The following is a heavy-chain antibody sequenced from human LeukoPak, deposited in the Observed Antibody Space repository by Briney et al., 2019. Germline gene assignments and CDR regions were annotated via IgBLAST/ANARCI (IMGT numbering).Heavy chain of an antibody. CDR1: GGTFSSYT. CDR3: ARETEVAGTHFDY. J-gene: IGHJ4*02. V-gene: IGHV1-69*04. Sequence: SVKVSCKASGGTFSSYTISWVRQAPGQGLEWMGRIIPILGIANYAQKFQGRVTITADKSTSTAYMELSSLRSEDTAVYYCARETEVAGTHFDYWGQGTLVTVSS. CDR2: IIPILGIA. D-gene: IGHD6-19*01.